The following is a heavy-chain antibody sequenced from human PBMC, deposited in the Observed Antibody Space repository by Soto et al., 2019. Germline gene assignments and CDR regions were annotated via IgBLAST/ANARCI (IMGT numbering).Heavy chain of an antibody. D-gene: IGHD6-6*01. CDR2: IYYSGST. CDR3: ATNPIAARPGRGPFDP. J-gene: IGHJ5*02. V-gene: IGHV4-59*01. Sequence: PSETLSLTCTVSGGSISSYYWSWIRQPPGEGLEWIGYIYYSGSTNYNPSLKSRVTISVDTSKNQFSLKLSSVTAADTAVYYCATNPIAARPGRGPFDPWGQGTLVTVSS. CDR1: GGSISSYY.